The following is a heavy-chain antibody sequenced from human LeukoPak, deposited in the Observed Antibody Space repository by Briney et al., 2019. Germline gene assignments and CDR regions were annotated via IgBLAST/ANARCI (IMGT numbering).Heavy chain of an antibody. CDR3: ARSHYDILTGYYTVNYYYGMDV. V-gene: IGHV4-39*01. CDR2: IYYSGST. Sequence: SETLSLTCTVSGGSISSSSYYWGWIRQPPGKGLEWIGSIYYSGSTYYNPSLKSRVTISVDTSKNQFSLKLSSVTAADTAVHYCARSHYDILTGYYTVNYYYGMDVWGQGTTVTVSS. D-gene: IGHD3-9*01. J-gene: IGHJ6*02. CDR1: GGSISSSSYY.